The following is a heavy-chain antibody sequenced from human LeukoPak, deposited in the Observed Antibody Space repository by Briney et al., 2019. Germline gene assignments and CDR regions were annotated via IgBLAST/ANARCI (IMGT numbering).Heavy chain of an antibody. Sequence: GGSLRLSCAASGFIFSSYWMSWVRQAPGKGLEWVANIKQDGSEKYYVDSVKGRFTISRDNAKNSLYLQMNSLRAEDTAVYYCARDWSGWYFDYWGQGTLVTVSS. J-gene: IGHJ4*02. CDR2: IKQDGSEK. D-gene: IGHD3-3*01. CDR1: GFIFSSYW. CDR3: ARDWSGWYFDY. V-gene: IGHV3-7*01.